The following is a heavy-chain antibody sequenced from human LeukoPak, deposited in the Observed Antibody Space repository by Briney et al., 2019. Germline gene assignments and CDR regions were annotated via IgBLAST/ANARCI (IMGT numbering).Heavy chain of an antibody. CDR2: ISGSGGST. CDR3: AKDQNYGDLYYFDY. D-gene: IGHD4-17*01. J-gene: IGHJ4*02. Sequence: GGSLRLSCAASGFTFSSYAMSWVRQGPGKGLERVSAISGSGGSTYYADSVKGRFTISRDNSKNTLYLQMNSLRAEDTAVYYCAKDQNYGDLYYFDYWGQGTLVTVSS. CDR1: GFTFSSYA. V-gene: IGHV3-23*01.